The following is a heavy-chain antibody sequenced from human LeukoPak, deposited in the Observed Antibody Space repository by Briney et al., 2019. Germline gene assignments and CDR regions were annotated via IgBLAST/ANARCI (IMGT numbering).Heavy chain of an antibody. D-gene: IGHD3-10*01. CDR2: IRQDGDEK. CDR1: GFTFSSYW. J-gene: IGHJ4*02. V-gene: IGHV3-7*03. CDR3: AKKYYYGSGTYIFYFDY. Sequence: GGSLRLSCVASGFTFSSYWMSWVRQAPGKGPEWVANIRQDGDEKYYVDSVKGRFTISRDNAKNSLFLQMNSLRAEDTALYYCAKKYYYGSGTYIFYFDYWGQGTPVTVSS.